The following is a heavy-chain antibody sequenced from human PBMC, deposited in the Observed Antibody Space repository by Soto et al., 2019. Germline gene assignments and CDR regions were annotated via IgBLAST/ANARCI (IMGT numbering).Heavy chain of an antibody. Sequence: PGGSLRLSCAASGFTFSSYAMSWVRQAPGKGLEWVSAIGGTGGRTYYADSVKGRFTISRDNSKNTLYLQMNSLRAEDTALYYCMKGFCSGGSCYPFDXWGQGTLVTVSS. D-gene: IGHD2-15*01. J-gene: IGHJ4*02. CDR3: MKGFCSGGSCYPFDX. CDR2: IGGTGGRT. V-gene: IGHV3-23*01. CDR1: GFTFSSYA.